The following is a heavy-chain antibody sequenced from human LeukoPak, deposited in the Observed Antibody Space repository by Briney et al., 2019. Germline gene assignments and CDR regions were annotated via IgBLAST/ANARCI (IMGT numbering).Heavy chain of an antibody. CDR2: INSDGSWT. CDR3: VSFYETY. CDR1: GNYW. Sequence: GGSLKLSCAASGNYWMHWVRQAPGKGLVWVSHINSDGSWTSYADSVKGRFTISKDNAKNTVYLQMNSLRAEDTAVYYCVSFYETYWGRGTLVTVSS. V-gene: IGHV3-74*01. J-gene: IGHJ4*02. D-gene: IGHD2/OR15-2a*01.